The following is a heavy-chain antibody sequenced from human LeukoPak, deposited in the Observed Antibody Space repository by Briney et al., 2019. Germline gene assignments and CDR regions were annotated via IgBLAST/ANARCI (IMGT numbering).Heavy chain of an antibody. CDR3: ARDAPDGSSWL. Sequence: ASVKVSCKASGGTFSSYAISWVRQAPGQGLEWMGGIIPIFGTANYAQKLQGRVTMTTDTSTSTAYMELRSLRSDDTAVYYCARDAPDGSSWLWGQGTLVTVSS. CDR2: IIPIFGTA. V-gene: IGHV1-69*05. J-gene: IGHJ4*02. CDR1: GGTFSSYA. D-gene: IGHD6-13*01.